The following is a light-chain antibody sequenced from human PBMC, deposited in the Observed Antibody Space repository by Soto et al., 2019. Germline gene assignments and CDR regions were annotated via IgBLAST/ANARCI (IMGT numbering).Light chain of an antibody. CDR3: QKYNTAPYT. J-gene: IGKJ5*01. Sequence: FQLTQSPSTLSASVGDTVTLTCRASQGFTNYLAWYQQKPGKSPKLLIYAASTLQSGVPPRFSGSGSGTHFTLTISSLQPEDAATYYCQKYNTAPYTLGQGTRLEIK. V-gene: IGKV1-27*01. CDR1: QGFTNY. CDR2: AAS.